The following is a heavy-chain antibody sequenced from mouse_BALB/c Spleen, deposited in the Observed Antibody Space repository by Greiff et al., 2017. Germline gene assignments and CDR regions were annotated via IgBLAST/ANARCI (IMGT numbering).Heavy chain of an antibody. V-gene: IGHV1-31*01. CDR1: GYSFTGYY. J-gene: IGHJ4*01. CDR3: ARAGSYAMDY. CDR2: INPYNGAT. Sequence: LQQSGPELVKPGASVKISCKASGYSFTGYYMHWVKQSHVKSLEWIGRINPYNGATSYNQNFKDKASLTVDKSSSTAYMELHSLTSEDSAVYYCARAGSYAMDYWGQGTSVTVSS.